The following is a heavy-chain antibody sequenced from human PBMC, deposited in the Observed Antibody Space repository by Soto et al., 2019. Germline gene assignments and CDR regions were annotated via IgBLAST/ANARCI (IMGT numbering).Heavy chain of an antibody. CDR3: ARSTPYGSGVYTATYYYYYGMDV. Sequence: SQTLSLTCAISGDSVSSNSAAWNWIRHSPSRGLEWLGRTYYRSKWYNDYAVSVKSRITINPETSKNQFSLQLNSVTPEDTAVYYCARSTPYGSGVYTATYYYYYGMDVWGQGTTVTVSS. J-gene: IGHJ6*02. CDR1: GDSVSSNSAA. V-gene: IGHV6-1*01. D-gene: IGHD3-10*01. CDR2: TYYRSKWYN.